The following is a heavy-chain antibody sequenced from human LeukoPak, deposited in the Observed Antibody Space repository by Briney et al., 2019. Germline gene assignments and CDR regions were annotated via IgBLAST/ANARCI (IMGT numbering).Heavy chain of an antibody. J-gene: IGHJ4*02. CDR2: ISSNGGST. Sequence: GRSLRLSCAASGFTFSSYAMHWVRQAPGKGLEYVSAISSNGGSTYYANSVKGRFTISRDNSKNTLYLQMGSLRAEDMAVYYCATSRGDYWGQGTLVTVSS. D-gene: IGHD1-26*01. CDR3: ATSRGDY. CDR1: GFTFSSYA. V-gene: IGHV3-64*01.